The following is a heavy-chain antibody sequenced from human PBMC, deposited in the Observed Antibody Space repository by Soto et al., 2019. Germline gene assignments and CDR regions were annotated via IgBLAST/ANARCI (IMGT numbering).Heavy chain of an antibody. D-gene: IGHD2-15*01. CDR3: ARVPCSAGTCLDGLDF. V-gene: IGHV6-1*01. CDR1: EDSVSSNGAC. J-gene: IGHJ6*02. CDR2: IYYRSKWFR. Sequence: SQTLSLTCVISEDSVSSNGACWNWIRQSPSRGLQWLGRIYYRSKWFRDYAASVESRMAINPDTSRNQFSLQLNYVTPEDTAVYYCARVPCSAGTCLDGLDFWGQGTTVTVSS.